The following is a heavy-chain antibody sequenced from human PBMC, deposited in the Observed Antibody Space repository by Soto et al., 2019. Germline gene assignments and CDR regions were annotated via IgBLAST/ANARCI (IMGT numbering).Heavy chain of an antibody. Sequence: QVHLVQSGTEVKEPGASVKVSCKASGYTFSRYGISWVRQAPGQGLEWMAWTSGHNDNTNYAEKFPGRVTLPTDTSPGTAYMDLRSLRSDDTAVYYCARDERYTCSVAGCFYFDYWGQGTLVTVSS. CDR1: GYTFSRYG. CDR2: TSGHNDNT. CDR3: ARDERYTCSVAGCFYFDY. V-gene: IGHV1-18*04. J-gene: IGHJ4*02. D-gene: IGHD1-1*01.